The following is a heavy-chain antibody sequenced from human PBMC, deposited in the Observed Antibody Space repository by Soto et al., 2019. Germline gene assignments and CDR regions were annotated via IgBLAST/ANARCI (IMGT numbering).Heavy chain of an antibody. Sequence: ASVKVSCKASGYTFTSYGISWVRQAPGQGLEWMGWISAYNGNTNYAQKLQGRVTMTTDTSTSTAYMELSSLRSEDTAVYYCARPHSSSLYYYYYGMDVWGQGTTVTVSS. CDR3: ARPHSSSLYYYYYGMDV. CDR2: ISAYNGNT. J-gene: IGHJ6*02. D-gene: IGHD6-6*01. V-gene: IGHV1-18*01. CDR1: GYTFTSYG.